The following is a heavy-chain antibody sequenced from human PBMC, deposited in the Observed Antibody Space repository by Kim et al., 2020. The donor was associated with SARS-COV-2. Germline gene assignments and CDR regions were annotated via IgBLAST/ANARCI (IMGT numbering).Heavy chain of an antibody. CDR3: VSEREGYSWCRAPGI. V-gene: IGHV4-59*10. CDR2: IYFSGIT. CDR1: GDSIERYS. J-gene: IGHJ3*02. Sequence: SETLSLTCAVYGDSIERYSWSLIRQPAGRGLEWIGRIYFSGITNYNPSLKSRVTISVDTSKNQFSLKLTSVTAADTAVYYCVSEREGYSWCRAPGIRG. D-gene: IGHD4-4*01.